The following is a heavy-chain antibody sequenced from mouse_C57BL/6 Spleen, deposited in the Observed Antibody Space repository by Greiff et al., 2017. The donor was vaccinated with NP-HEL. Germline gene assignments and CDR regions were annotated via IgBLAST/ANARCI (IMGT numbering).Heavy chain of an antibody. CDR1: GYTFTDYY. CDR2: INPNNGGT. Sequence: EVQLQQSGPELVKPGASVKISCKASGYTFTDYYMNWVKQSHGKSLEWIGDINPNNGGTSYNQKFKGKGTLTVDKASSTAYMELRSLTSEDSAVYYCARGSGYWGQGTTLTVSS. J-gene: IGHJ2*01. CDR3: ARGSGY. V-gene: IGHV1-26*01.